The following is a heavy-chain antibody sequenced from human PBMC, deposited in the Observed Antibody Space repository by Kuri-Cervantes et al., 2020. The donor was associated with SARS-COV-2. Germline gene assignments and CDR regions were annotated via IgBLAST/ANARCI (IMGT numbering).Heavy chain of an antibody. Sequence: GGSLRLSCAASGFTFSSYGMHWVRQAPGKGLEWVAVISYDGSNKYYADSVKGRFTISRDNSKNTLYLQMNSLRAEDTAVYYCARENRLNTYYYGSGLNWFDPWGQGTLVTVSS. D-gene: IGHD3-10*01. CDR2: ISYDGSNK. CDR3: ARENRLNTYYYGSGLNWFDP. J-gene: IGHJ5*02. V-gene: IGHV3-30*03. CDR1: GFTFSSYG.